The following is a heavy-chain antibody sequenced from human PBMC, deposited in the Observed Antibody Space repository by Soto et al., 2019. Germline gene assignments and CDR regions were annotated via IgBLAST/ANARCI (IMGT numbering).Heavy chain of an antibody. Sequence: GGSLRLSCAASGFTFSSYGMHWVRQAPGKGLEWVAVIWYDGSNKYYADSVKGRFTISRDNSKNTLYLQMNSLRAEDTAVYYCARDGRLVADNDAFDIWGQGTMVTVSS. D-gene: IGHD2-15*01. CDR3: ARDGRLVADNDAFDI. CDR1: GFTFSSYG. CDR2: IWYDGSNK. V-gene: IGHV3-33*01. J-gene: IGHJ3*02.